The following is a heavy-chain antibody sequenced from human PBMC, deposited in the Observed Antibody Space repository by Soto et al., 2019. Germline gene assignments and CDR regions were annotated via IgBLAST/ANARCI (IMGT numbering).Heavy chain of an antibody. V-gene: IGHV3-74*01. CDR2: INSDGSDV. D-gene: IGHD3-10*01. CDR3: ARVWHYFEY. Sequence: EVQLVQSGGGLVQPGGSLRLSCTASGLTFTSYWMHWVRQVPGKGLVWVSRINSDGSDVRYADSVTGRFTISRDNAKNTLYLQMNSLRDEDTAVYYCARVWHYFEYWGQGTLVTVSS. CDR1: GLTFTSYW. J-gene: IGHJ4*02.